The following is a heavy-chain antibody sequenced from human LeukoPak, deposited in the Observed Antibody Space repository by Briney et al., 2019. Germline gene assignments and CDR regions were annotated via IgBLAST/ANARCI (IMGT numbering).Heavy chain of an antibody. V-gene: IGHV3-20*04. CDR1: GFVFDDCG. J-gene: IGHJ5*02. Sequence: GGSLRLSCAASGFVFDDCGMSWVRHAPGKGLEWVSGLSWNGGSTGYADSVKGRFTISRDNVKNTLYLQMNSLRAEDTALYYCTRYTRVEGLDLWGRGTLVTVSS. D-gene: IGHD1-14*01. CDR2: LSWNGGST. CDR3: TRYTRVEGLDL.